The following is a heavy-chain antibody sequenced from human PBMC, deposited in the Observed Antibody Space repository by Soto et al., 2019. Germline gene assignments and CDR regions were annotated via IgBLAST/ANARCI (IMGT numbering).Heavy chain of an antibody. D-gene: IGHD1-26*01. CDR1: GFTFSDHY. CDR2: SRNKANSYTT. Sequence: EVQLVESGGGLVQPGGSLRLSCAASGFTFSDHYMDWVRQAPGKGLEWVGRSRNKANSYTTEYAASVKGRFTISRDGSKNSLYLHMNSLNTEDTAMYYCTSERWERGTMDFDTWGQGTLVTVSS. V-gene: IGHV3-72*01. CDR3: TSERWERGTMDFDT. J-gene: IGHJ4*02.